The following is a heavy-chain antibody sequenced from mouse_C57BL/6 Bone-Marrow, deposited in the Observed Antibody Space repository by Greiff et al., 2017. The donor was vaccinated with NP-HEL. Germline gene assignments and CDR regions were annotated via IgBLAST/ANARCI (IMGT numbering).Heavy chain of an antibody. Sequence: EVKVVESGGGLVKPGGSLKLSCAASGFTFSSYAMSWVRQTPEKRLEWVATISDGGSYTYYPDNVKGRFTISRDNAKNNLYLQMSHLKSEDTAMYYCAGRSDYYYGTAWFAYWGQGTLVTVSA. CDR2: ISDGGSYT. CDR1: GFTFSSYA. D-gene: IGHD1-1*01. V-gene: IGHV5-4*03. CDR3: AGRSDYYYGTAWFAY. J-gene: IGHJ3*01.